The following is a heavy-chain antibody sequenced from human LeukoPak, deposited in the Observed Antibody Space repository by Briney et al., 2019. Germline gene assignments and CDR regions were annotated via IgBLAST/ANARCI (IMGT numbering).Heavy chain of an antibody. Sequence: PGGSLRLSCAASGFTFSSYAMSWVRQAPGKGLEWVSAISGSGGSTYYADSVKGRFTISRDNSKNTLYLQMNSLRAEDTAVYYCARDRAYDRRNLQLWSRYYYYMDVWGKGTTVTVSS. V-gene: IGHV3-23*01. CDR3: ARDRAYDRRNLQLWSRYYYYMDV. D-gene: IGHD3-22*01. CDR2: ISGSGGST. J-gene: IGHJ6*03. CDR1: GFTFSSYA.